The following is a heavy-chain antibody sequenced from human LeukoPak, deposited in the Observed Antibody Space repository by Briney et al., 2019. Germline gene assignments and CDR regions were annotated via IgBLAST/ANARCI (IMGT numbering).Heavy chain of an antibody. D-gene: IGHD4-17*01. Sequence: SETLSLTCTVSGGSISSGGYHWSWIRQHPGKGLEWIGYIYYSGSTYYNPSLKSRVTISVDTSKNQFSLKLSSVTAADTAAYYCARDGDLNDWFDPWGQGTLVTVSS. V-gene: IGHV4-31*03. J-gene: IGHJ5*02. CDR2: IYYSGST. CDR1: GGSISSGGYH. CDR3: ARDGDLNDWFDP.